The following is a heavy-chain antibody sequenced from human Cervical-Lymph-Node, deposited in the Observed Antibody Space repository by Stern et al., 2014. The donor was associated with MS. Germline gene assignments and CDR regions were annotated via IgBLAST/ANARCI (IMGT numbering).Heavy chain of an antibody. J-gene: IGHJ4*02. CDR1: GFTFSNHW. V-gene: IGHV3-74*01. Sequence: QLLESGGNLVQPGGSLRLSCAASGFTFSNHWMHWVRQAPGKGLVWVSRIRGDGAGPSYADSVKGRFTISRDNAKNTLYLQMDSLRAEDTGVYFCARDGVTGTTRADYWGQGTLVTVSS. D-gene: IGHD1-1*01. CDR2: IRGDGAGP. CDR3: ARDGVTGTTRADY.